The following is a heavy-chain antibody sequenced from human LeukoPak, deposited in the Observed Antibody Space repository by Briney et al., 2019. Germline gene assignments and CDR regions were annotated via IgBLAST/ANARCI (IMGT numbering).Heavy chain of an antibody. J-gene: IGHJ3*02. V-gene: IGHV5-51*01. Sequence: GESLKISCKGSGYSFTSYWIGWVRQMPGKGLEWMGIIYPGDSDTRYSPSFQGQVTISADKSISTAYLQWSSLKASDTAMYYCARVAYSGSYHDAFDIWGQGTMVTVSS. CDR1: GYSFTSYW. D-gene: IGHD1-26*01. CDR3: ARVAYSGSYHDAFDI. CDR2: IYPGDSDT.